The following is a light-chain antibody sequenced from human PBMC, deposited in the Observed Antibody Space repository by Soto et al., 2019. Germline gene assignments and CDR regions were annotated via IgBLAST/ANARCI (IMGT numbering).Light chain of an antibody. Sequence: IMLTQSPGTLSLSPGERTTLSSWARQSVSSSYLAWYQQKPGQAPRPLIYGASSRAIGIPDRFSGSGSGTDFTLTISRLEPEDFAVYYCQQYGSSPWTFGQGTKVDIK. J-gene: IGKJ1*01. CDR2: GAS. CDR1: QSVSSSY. CDR3: QQYGSSPWT. V-gene: IGKV3-20*01.